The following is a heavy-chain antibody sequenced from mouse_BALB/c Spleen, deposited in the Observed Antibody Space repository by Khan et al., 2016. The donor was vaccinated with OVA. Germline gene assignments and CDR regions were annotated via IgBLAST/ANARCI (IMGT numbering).Heavy chain of an antibody. CDR1: GFTFSTYG. Sequence: EVELVESGGDLVKPGGSLKLSCAASGFTFSTYGMYWVRQAPDKRLEWVATVSTGGSYTYYHDSVKGRFTITRDNASNTLYLQLSGLRSEDTAMFYCTRLADYYESGGFAYGGQGTLVTVSA. V-gene: IGHV5-6*01. CDR3: TRLADYYESGGFAY. D-gene: IGHD1-1*01. J-gene: IGHJ3*01. CDR2: VSTGGSYT.